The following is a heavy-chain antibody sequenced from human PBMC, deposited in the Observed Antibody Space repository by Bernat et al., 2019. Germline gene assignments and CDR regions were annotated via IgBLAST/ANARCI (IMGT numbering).Heavy chain of an antibody. CDR1: GYTFTAYY. V-gene: IGHV1-2*02. CDR3: AGVRSGGCRGGSCYCDYYGMDV. D-gene: IGHD2-15*01. Sequence: QVQLVQSGAEVKDPGASVKVSCKASGYTFTAYYIHWVRQAPGQGLEWMGWTNPNSGGTNYAQKFQGRVTMTRDTSINTAYMELSGLRSDDTAVYYFAGVRSGGCRGGSCYCDYYGMDVWGQGTTVTVSS. J-gene: IGHJ6*02. CDR2: TNPNSGGT.